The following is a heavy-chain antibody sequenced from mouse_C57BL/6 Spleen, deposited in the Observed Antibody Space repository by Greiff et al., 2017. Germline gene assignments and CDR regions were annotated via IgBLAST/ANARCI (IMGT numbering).Heavy chain of an antibody. CDR2: INPNNGGT. Sequence: EVQLQQSGPELVKPGASVKISCKASGYTFTDYYMNWVKQSHGKSLEWIGDINPNNGGTSYNQKFKGKATLTVDKSSSTAYMELRSLTSEDSAVYYCARRSSGYVDYWGQGTTRTVSS. CDR3: ARRSSGYVDY. D-gene: IGHD3-2*02. J-gene: IGHJ2*01. CDR1: GYTFTDYY. V-gene: IGHV1-26*01.